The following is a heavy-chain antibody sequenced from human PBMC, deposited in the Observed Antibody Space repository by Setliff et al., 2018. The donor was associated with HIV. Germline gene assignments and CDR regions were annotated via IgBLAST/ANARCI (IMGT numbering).Heavy chain of an antibody. D-gene: IGHD3-9*01. CDR2: IKSKSDGGTT. CDR1: GFIFTNAW. J-gene: IGHJ2*01. CDR3: VGHYYDPLTGYYVWFFDV. Sequence: GGSLRLSCETSGFIFTNAWMSWVRQSPRKGLEWLARIKSKSDGGTTSYAAPVKDRFTISRDDSRNTLYLQMNSMKSDDTATYYCVGHYYDPLTGYYVWFFDVWGRGTLVTVSS. V-gene: IGHV3-15*05.